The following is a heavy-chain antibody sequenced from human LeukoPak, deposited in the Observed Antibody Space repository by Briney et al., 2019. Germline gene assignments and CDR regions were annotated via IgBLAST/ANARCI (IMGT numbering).Heavy chain of an antibody. D-gene: IGHD1-26*01. CDR2: ISGGGGST. CDR1: GFTFTSYS. J-gene: IGHJ4*02. CDR3: AKGGKWDVTPFDY. V-gene: IGHV3-23*01. Sequence: GALRLSCAASGFTFTSYSMNWVRQAPGKGLEWVSTISGGGGSTYYADSVKGRFTISRDNSKNTLCLQVNSLRAEDTAVYYCAKGGKWDVTPFDYWGQGTLVTVSS.